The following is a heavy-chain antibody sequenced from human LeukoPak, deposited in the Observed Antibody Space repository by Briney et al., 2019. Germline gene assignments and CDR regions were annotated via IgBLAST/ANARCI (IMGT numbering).Heavy chain of an antibody. CDR3: ARVSATDVDTAMVHFDY. J-gene: IGHJ4*02. V-gene: IGHV1-2*02. CDR2: INPNSGGT. CDR1: GYTFTGYY. D-gene: IGHD5-18*01. Sequence: ASVKVSCKASGYTFTGYYMHWVRQAPGQGLEWMGWINPNSGGTNYAQKFQGRVTMTRDTSISTAYMELSGLRSDDTAVYYCARVSATDVDTAMVHFDYWGQGTLVTVSS.